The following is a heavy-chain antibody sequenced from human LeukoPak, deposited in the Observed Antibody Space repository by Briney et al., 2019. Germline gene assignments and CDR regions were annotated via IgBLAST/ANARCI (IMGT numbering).Heavy chain of an antibody. D-gene: IGHD1-26*01. CDR2: IYHSGST. V-gene: IGHV4-38-2*02. CDR3: ARHSGSYFPGPFDY. Sequence: SETLSLTCTVSGYSISSGYYWGWIRQPPGKGLEWNGSIYHSGSTYYNPSLKGRVTISVDTSKNQFSLKLSSVTAADTAVYYCARHSGSYFPGPFDYWGQGTLVTVSS. CDR1: GYSISSGYY. J-gene: IGHJ4*02.